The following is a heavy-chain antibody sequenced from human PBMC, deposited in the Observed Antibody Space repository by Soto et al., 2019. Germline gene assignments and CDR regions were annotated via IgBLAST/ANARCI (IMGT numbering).Heavy chain of an antibody. J-gene: IGHJ5*02. CDR2: IYYSGST. D-gene: IGHD3-3*01. Sequence: XETLSLTCTVSGGSISSSSYYWGWIRQPPGKGLEWIGSIYYSGSTYYNPSLKSRVTVSVDTSKNQFSLKLSSVTAADTAVYYCERHVLYEANWFDPWGQGTLVTVSS. CDR1: GGSISSSSYY. CDR3: ERHVLYEANWFDP. V-gene: IGHV4-39*01.